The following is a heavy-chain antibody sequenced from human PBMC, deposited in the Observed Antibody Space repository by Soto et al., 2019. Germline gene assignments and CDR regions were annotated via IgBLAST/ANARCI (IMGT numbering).Heavy chain of an antibody. V-gene: IGHV3-23*01. Sequence: VQLLESGGGLVQPGGSLRLSCAASGFTFSNYTMSWVRQAPGKGLEWVASIPISGVSTYDAASVRGRFTISRDNSKNALYVHMSRLRAEDTALCYWARGDEADIECIGTSCYDGWLDPWGQGTRGTVSS. J-gene: IGHJ5*02. CDR1: GFTFSNYT. D-gene: IGHD2-2*01. CDR2: IPISGVST. CDR3: ARGDEADIECIGTSCYDGWLDP.